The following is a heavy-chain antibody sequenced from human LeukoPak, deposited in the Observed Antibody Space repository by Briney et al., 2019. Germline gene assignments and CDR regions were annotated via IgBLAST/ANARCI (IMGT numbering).Heavy chain of an antibody. J-gene: IGHJ4*02. CDR2: IYPLDSGT. D-gene: IGHD1-1*01. V-gene: IGHV5-51*01. CDR1: GYNFPGNW. CDR3: ARHVNFRTGNYFDL. Sequence: GESLKISCKASGYNFPGNWIGWVRQMPGKGLEWMGIIYPLDSGTRYSPSFQGQVTISVDKSISTAYLQWSSLKASDTAMYYCARHVNFRTGNYFDLWGQGTLVTVSS.